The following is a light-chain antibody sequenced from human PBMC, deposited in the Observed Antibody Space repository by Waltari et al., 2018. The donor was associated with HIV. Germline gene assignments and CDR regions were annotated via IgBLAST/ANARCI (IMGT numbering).Light chain of an antibody. V-gene: IGKV4-1*01. J-gene: IGKJ2*01. CDR3: QQYYSTPYT. CDR1: QSVLYSSNNKNY. Sequence: DIVMTQSPDSLVVSLGERATINCKSSQSVLYSSNNKNYLAWYQQKPGQPPKLLIYLASSRQSGVPGRFSGSGSGTDFTLTISSLQAEDVSVYYCQQYYSTPYTFGQGTKLEIK. CDR2: LAS.